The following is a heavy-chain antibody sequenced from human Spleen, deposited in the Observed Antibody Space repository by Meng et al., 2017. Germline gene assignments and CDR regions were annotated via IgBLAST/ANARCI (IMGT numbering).Heavy chain of an antibody. CDR2: IYPGDSDA. J-gene: IGHJ6*02. V-gene: IGHV5-51*01. D-gene: IGHD4-11*01. CDR1: GYTFSTYW. CDR3: ARQGYSNSYYYSYGMEV. Sequence: ESRKISGKGSGYTFSTYWIGWVRQMPGKGLEWMGIIYPGDSDARYSPSFQGQVTISADKSIGTAYLQWSSLKASDTAVYYCARQGYSNSYYYSYGMEVWGQGTTVTVSS.